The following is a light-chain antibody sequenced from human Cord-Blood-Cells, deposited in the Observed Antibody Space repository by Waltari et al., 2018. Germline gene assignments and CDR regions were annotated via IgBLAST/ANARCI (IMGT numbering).Light chain of an antibody. CDR1: ALPKQY. CDR3: QSADSSGTYV. V-gene: IGLV3-25*02. Sequence: SYELTQPPSVSVSPGQTARITCSGDALPKQYAYWYQQKPGQAPALVIYKDSERPSGIPERFSGSSSGTTVTLTTSGVQAEDEADYYCQSADSSGTYVFGTGTKVTVL. J-gene: IGLJ1*01. CDR2: KDS.